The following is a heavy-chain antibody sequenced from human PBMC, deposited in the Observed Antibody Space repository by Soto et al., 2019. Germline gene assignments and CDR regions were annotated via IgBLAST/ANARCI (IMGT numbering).Heavy chain of an antibody. J-gene: IGHJ6*02. CDR3: ARDLPALYSSSWYGNYYYGMDV. CDR2: ISSSSSYI. CDR1: GFTFSSYS. D-gene: IGHD6-13*01. V-gene: IGHV3-21*01. Sequence: GGSLRLSCAASGFTFSSYSMNWVRQAPGKGLEWVSSISSSSSYIYYADSVKGRFTISRDNAKNTLYLQMNSLRAEDTAVYYCARDLPALYSSSWYGNYYYGMDVWGQGTTVTVSS.